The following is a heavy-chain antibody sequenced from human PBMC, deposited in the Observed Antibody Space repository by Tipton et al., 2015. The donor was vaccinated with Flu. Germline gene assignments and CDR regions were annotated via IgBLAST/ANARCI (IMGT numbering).Heavy chain of an antibody. D-gene: IGHD3-10*01. J-gene: IGHJ5*02. V-gene: IGHV4-61*02. CDR2: IYTSGST. CDR3: ARDLFGEKDWFDP. CDR1: SGSISSGSYY. Sequence: TLSLTCTVSSGSISSGSYYWSWIRQPAGKGLEWIGRIYTSGSTNYNPSLKSRVTISVDTSKNQFSLKLSSVTAADTAVYYCARDLFGEKDWFDPWGQGTLVTVSS.